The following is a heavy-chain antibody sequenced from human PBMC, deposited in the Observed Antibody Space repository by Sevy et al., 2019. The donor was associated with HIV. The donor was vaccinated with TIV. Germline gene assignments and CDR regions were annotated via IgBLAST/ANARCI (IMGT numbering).Heavy chain of an antibody. CDR3: AKDYSTGWYGYYYGMDV. J-gene: IGHJ6*02. D-gene: IGHD6-19*01. Sequence: GGPLRLSCAASGFIFSSFGMHWVRQAPGKGLEWVAFIHYKGSDKYYADAVKGRYTISRDNSKNTVYLQMSSLRAEDTAVYYCAKDYSTGWYGYYYGMDVRGQGTTVTVSS. CDR1: GFIFSSFG. CDR2: IHYKGSDK. V-gene: IGHV3-30*02.